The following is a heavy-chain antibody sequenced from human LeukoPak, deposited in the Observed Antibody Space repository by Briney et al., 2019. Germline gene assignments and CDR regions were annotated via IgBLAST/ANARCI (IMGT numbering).Heavy chain of an antibody. J-gene: IGHJ4*02. CDR2: IRSKAYGGTT. V-gene: IGHV3-49*04. Sequence: HAGGSLRLSCTASGFTFGDYAMSWVRQAPGKGLEWVGFIRSKAYGGTTEYAASVKGRFTISRDDSKSIAYLQMNSLKTEDTAVYYCTRRSGSYYLSYYFDYWGQGTLVTVSS. D-gene: IGHD1-26*01. CDR1: GFTFGDYA. CDR3: TRRSGSYYLSYYFDY.